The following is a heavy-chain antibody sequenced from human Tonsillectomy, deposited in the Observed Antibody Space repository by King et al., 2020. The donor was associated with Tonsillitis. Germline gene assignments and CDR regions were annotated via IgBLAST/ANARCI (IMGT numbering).Heavy chain of an antibody. CDR3: ARNGYFYHSSGFYYIDYFDS. CDR2: ISGSGDSS. D-gene: IGHD3-22*01. V-gene: IGHV3-23*04. J-gene: IGHJ4*02. CDR1: GFTFSTSA. Sequence: VQLVESGGGLVQPGGSLRLSCAASGFTFSTSAMSWVRQAPGKGLEWVSAISGSGDSSYYADSVKVRCTISRDISKNTLNLQMNSLRADDTAVYYCARNGYFYHSSGFYYIDYFDSWGQGTLLTVSS.